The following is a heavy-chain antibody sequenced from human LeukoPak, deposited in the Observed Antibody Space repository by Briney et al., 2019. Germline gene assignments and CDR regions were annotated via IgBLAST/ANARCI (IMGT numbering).Heavy chain of an antibody. CDR3: ASSWGSAIDF. CDR2: INQDGSAI. V-gene: IGHV3-7*01. CDR1: GFTFSSYA. J-gene: IGHJ4*02. Sequence: GGSLRLSCAASGFTFSSYAMHWVRQPPGKGLEGVANINQDGSAIYYVDSVKGRFTVSTDNAKNSLYLQMSSLRAEDTAVYYCASSWGSAIDFWGQGTLVTVSS. D-gene: IGHD3-16*01.